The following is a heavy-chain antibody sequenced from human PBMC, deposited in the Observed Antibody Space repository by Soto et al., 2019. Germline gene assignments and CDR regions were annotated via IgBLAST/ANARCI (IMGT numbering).Heavy chain of an antibody. CDR2: IYYSGTT. CDR1: GGSISSYY. D-gene: IGHD6-6*01. V-gene: IGHV4-59*01. Sequence: QVQLQESGPGLVKPSETLSLTCTVSGGSISSYYWSWIRQPPGKGLEWIGYIYYSGTTNYNPSLTSRVTISVDTSKNQFSLKLSSVTAADTAIYYCARGGGSSNWYFDLWGRGTLVTVSS. CDR3: ARGGGSSNWYFDL. J-gene: IGHJ2*01.